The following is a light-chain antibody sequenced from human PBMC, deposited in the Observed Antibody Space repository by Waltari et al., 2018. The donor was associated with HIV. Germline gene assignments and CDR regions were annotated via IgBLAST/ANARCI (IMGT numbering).Light chain of an antibody. Sequence: QSVLTQPPYASGTPGQTVTISCSGRSSNIGKDKVNWYQQLPGTAPKLLIYKNYQRPSGVPDRFAGSKSGTSASLAISGLRSEDEADYYCVGWDASLSAYVFGTGTKVTIL. CDR2: KNY. CDR3: VGWDASLSAYV. CDR1: SSNIGKDK. V-gene: IGLV1-47*01. J-gene: IGLJ1*01.